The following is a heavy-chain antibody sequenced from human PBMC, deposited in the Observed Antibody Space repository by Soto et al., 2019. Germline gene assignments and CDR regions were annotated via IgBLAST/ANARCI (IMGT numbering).Heavy chain of an antibody. CDR2: FYHTGNT. CDR3: ARYGDTSAFDI. V-gene: IGHV4-30-2*01. CDR1: GGSISSGGYS. Sequence: ASETLSLTCAVSGGSISSGGYSWGWIRQPPGKRLEWIGYFYHTGNTFYTPSLESRVTISVDRSKNQLSLHLSSVTAADTAVYYCARYGDTSAFDIWGQGTVVTVSS. J-gene: IGHJ3*02. D-gene: IGHD7-27*01.